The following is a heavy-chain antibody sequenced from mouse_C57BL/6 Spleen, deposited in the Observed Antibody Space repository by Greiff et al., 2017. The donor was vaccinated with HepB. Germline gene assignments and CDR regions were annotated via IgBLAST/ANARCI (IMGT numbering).Heavy chain of an antibody. CDR3: ARDAVGAWFAY. CDR2: ISYDGSN. J-gene: IGHJ3*01. V-gene: IGHV3-6*01. CDR1: GYSITSGYY. Sequence: EVKLMESGPGLVKPSQSLSLTCSVTGYSITSGYYWNWIRKFPGNKLEWMGYISYDGSNNYNPSLKNRISITRDTCKNQFFLKLNSGTTEDTATYYCARDAVGAWFAYWGQGTLVTVSA.